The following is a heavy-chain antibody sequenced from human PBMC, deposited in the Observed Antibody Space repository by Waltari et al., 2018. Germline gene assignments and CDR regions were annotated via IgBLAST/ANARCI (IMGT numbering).Heavy chain of an antibody. CDR2: VRPGGSVK. Sequence: EEQMVQSGGGLVQPGGSLRLSCVGSGFTFSIYWMLWARQAPGKGVEWVAKVRPGGSVKYYVDSVKGRFTVSRDNARRSLYLQMTSLTADDTAVYYCARDNSFYADDLWGQGTQVTVSS. J-gene: IGHJ4*02. CDR1: GFTFSIYW. V-gene: IGHV3-7*01. D-gene: IGHD3-16*01. CDR3: ARDNSFYADDL.